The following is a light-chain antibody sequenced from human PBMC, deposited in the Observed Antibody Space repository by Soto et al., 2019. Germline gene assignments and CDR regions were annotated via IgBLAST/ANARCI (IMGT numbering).Light chain of an antibody. V-gene: IGKV1-12*01. J-gene: IGKJ5*01. CDR3: KHRSSWHVT. CDR2: SDS. Sequence: QLTQAPSFLSASVGDRVIMTCRASQGISSWLAWYQQKPGRAPKLLIYSDSSLHSGVTSRFSGSRSGTDFTLNLSSIQPEELAVYYCKHRSSWHVTFGQGTRLDIK. CDR1: QGISSW.